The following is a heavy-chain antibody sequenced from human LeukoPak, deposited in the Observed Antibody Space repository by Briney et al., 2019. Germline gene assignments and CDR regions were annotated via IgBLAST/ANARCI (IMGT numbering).Heavy chain of an antibody. V-gene: IGHV1-2*02. D-gene: IGHD2-15*01. CDR2: INPNSSGT. J-gene: IGHJ4*02. CDR3: GRGTIAVVAADLRTDQ. Sequence: GASVKVSCKASGYTFTGYYMHWIRQAPGHGLEWMAWINPNSSGTNSAQKFQGRVTMTRDTSISTAYMELSSLTFDDTAVYYCGRGTIAVVAADLRTDQWGQGTLVIVSS. CDR1: GYTFTGYY.